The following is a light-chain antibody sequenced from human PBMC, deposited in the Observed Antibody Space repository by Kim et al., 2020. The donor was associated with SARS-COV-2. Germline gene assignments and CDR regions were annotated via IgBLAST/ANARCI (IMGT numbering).Light chain of an antibody. V-gene: IGKV1-9*01. CDR1: QDISGN. CDR3: QQLKSYPIT. J-gene: IGKJ5*01. CDR2: LAS. Sequence: DIQLTQSPSFLSASVGDRVTITCRARQDISGNLAWYQQKPGKAPKLLIHLASTLYSGVPSRFSGGGSGTEFFTLTISSLQPEDFATYYCQQLKSYPITFGQGTRLEIK.